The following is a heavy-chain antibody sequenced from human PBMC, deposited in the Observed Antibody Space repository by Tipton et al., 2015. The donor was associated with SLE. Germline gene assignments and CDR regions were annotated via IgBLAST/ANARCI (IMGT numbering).Heavy chain of an antibody. D-gene: IGHD6-19*01. CDR3: ARDQAVAGSYYFDY. J-gene: IGHJ4*02. V-gene: IGHV4-59*11. Sequence: TLSLTRTVSGGSISSHYWSWIRQPPGKGLEWIGYIYYSGSTNYNPSLKSRVTISVDTSKNQFSLKLSSVTAADTAVYYCARDQAVAGSYYFDYWGQGTLVTVSS. CDR1: GGSISSHY. CDR2: IYYSGST.